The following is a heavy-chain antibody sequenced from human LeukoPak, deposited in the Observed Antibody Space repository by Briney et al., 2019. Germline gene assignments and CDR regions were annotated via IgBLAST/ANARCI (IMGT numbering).Heavy chain of an antibody. Sequence: PSETLSLTCTVSGGSISSYYWSWIRQPAGKGLEWIGRIYTSGSTNYNPSLKSRVTMSVDTSKNQFSLKLSSVTAADTAVYYCARDFWSGSYYSGGGYFDYWGQGTLVTVSS. V-gene: IGHV4-4*07. CDR2: IYTSGST. J-gene: IGHJ4*02. CDR1: GGSISSYY. D-gene: IGHD1-26*01. CDR3: ARDFWSGSYYSGGGYFDY.